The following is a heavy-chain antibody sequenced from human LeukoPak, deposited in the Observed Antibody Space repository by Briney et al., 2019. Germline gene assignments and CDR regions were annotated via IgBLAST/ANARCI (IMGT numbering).Heavy chain of an antibody. CDR1: GFTFSSYG. Sequence: GGSLRLSCAASGFTFSSYGMHWVRQAPGKGLEWVAVIWYDGSNKYYADSVKGRFTISRDNSKNTLYLQMISLRAEDTAVYYCAREFGEFQYYFDYWGQGTLVTVSS. CDR2: IWYDGSNK. D-gene: IGHD3-10*01. J-gene: IGHJ4*02. V-gene: IGHV3-33*01. CDR3: AREFGEFQYYFDY.